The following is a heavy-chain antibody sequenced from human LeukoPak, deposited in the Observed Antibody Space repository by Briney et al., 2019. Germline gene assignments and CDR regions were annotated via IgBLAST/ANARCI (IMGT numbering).Heavy chain of an antibody. CDR1: GFTFSSYA. CDR2: ISGSGGST. CDR3: ARGRYCTSGSCYFDY. Sequence: GGSLRLSCAASGFTFSSYAMSWVRQAPGKGLEWVSAISGSGGSTYYADSVKGRFTISRDNSKNTLYLQMSSLRVEDTAVYYCARGRYCTSGSCYFDYWGQGTLVTVSS. V-gene: IGHV3-23*01. D-gene: IGHD2-8*01. J-gene: IGHJ4*02.